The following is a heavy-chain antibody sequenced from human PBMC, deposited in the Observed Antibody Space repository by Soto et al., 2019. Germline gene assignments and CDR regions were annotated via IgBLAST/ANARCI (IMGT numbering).Heavy chain of an antibody. CDR2: IYYSGST. J-gene: IGHJ4*02. Sequence: PSETLSFTCAVSGNSVSSYYWSLIRQPPGKGLEWIGYIYYSGSTNYNPSLKSRVTISVDTSKNQFSLKLSSVTAADTAVYFCARYGGTIFGVVVADDYWGQGTQVTVAS. CDR1: GNSVSSYY. CDR3: ARYGGTIFGVVVADDY. D-gene: IGHD3-3*01. V-gene: IGHV4-59*08.